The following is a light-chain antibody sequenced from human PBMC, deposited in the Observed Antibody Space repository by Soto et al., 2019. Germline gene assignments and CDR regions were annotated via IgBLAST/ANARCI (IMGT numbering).Light chain of an antibody. J-gene: IGLJ2*01. CDR1: SSNIGAGYD. CDR2: GNS. V-gene: IGLV1-40*01. Sequence: QSVLTQPPPVSGAPRQRVTISCTGSSSNIGAGYDVHWYQQLPGTAPKLLIYGNSNRPSGVPDRFSGSKSGTSASLAITGLQAEDEADYYCQSYDSSLSAHVVFGGGTKLTVL. CDR3: QSYDSSLSAHVV.